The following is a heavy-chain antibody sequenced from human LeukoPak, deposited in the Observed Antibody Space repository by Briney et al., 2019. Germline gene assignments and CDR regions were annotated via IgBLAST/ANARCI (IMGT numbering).Heavy chain of an antibody. CDR1: GYTFTSYA. J-gene: IGHJ4*02. Sequence: ASVKFSCKASGYTFTSYAMHWVRQAPGQRVEWMGWINAGNGNTKYSQKFQGRVTITRDTSASTAYMELSSLRSEDTAVYYCARGWGPGGSIDYWGQGTLVTVSP. V-gene: IGHV1-3*01. D-gene: IGHD7-27*01. CDR2: INAGNGNT. CDR3: ARGWGPGGSIDY.